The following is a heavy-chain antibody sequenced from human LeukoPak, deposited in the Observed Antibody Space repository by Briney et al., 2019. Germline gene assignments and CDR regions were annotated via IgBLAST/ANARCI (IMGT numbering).Heavy chain of an antibody. CDR3: TKEPSGSGWSYTQYFQH. V-gene: IGHV3-23*01. Sequence: GGSLRLSCAASGFHFSSYAMSWVRQAPGEGLEWVSSISDSGGRTDYADSVKGRFTISRDNSKNTLYLQINSLRVGDTAVYYCTKEPSGSGWSYTQYFQHWGQGTLVTVSS. CDR2: ISDSGGRT. D-gene: IGHD6-19*01. J-gene: IGHJ1*01. CDR1: GFHFSSYA.